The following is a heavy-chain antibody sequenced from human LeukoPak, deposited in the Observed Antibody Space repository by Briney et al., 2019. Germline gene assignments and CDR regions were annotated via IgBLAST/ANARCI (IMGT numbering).Heavy chain of an antibody. CDR2: ISSSSSYI. CDR3: ARESDGDGYNSFDY. J-gene: IGHJ4*02. D-gene: IGHD5-24*01. Sequence: GGSLRLSCAASGFTFSSYSMNWVRQAPGKGLEWVSSISSSSSYIYYADSVKGRFTISRDNAKNSLYLQMDSLRAEDTAVYYCARESDGDGYNSFDYWGQGTLVTVSS. V-gene: IGHV3-21*01. CDR1: GFTFSSYS.